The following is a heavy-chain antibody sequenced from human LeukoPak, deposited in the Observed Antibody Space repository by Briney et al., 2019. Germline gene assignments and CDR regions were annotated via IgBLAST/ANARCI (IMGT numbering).Heavy chain of an antibody. CDR2: INPNSGGT. D-gene: IGHD3-22*01. CDR1: GYTFTGYY. CDR3: ARDWYYYDSSGYWFDP. Sequence: ASVKVSCKASGYTFTGYYMHWVRQAPGQGLEWMGWINPNSGGTNYAQKFQGRVTMTRDTSISTAYMELSRLRSDDTAVYYCARDWYYYDSSGYWFDPWGQGTLVAVSS. J-gene: IGHJ5*02. V-gene: IGHV1-2*02.